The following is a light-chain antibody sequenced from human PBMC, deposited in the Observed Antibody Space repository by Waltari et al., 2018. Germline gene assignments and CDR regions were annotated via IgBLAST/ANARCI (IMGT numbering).Light chain of an antibody. Sequence: SYVLTHPPSVSVAPAQTARITRGGNNLALKSLQGYQQKPGQAPVLVIYKDSDRPSGIPERFSGSNSGNTATLTISRVEAGDEADYSCQVWDSGSDHPIFGGGTTLTVL. CDR1: NLALKS. V-gene: IGLV3-21*04. CDR3: QVWDSGSDHPI. CDR2: KDS. J-gene: IGLJ2*01.